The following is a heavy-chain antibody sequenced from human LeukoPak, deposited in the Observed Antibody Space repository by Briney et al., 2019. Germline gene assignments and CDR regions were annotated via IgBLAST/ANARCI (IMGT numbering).Heavy chain of an antibody. CDR3: AELGITMIGGV. J-gene: IGHJ6*04. D-gene: IGHD3-10*02. CDR1: GFTFSSYE. Sequence: GGSLRLSCVASGFTFSSYEMYWVCQAPGEGVEWGSYISSSGSTISYADSVKGRFTISRDNAKNSLYLQMNSLRAEDTAVYYCAELGITMIGGVWGKGTTVTISS. V-gene: IGHV3-48*03. CDR2: ISSSGSTI.